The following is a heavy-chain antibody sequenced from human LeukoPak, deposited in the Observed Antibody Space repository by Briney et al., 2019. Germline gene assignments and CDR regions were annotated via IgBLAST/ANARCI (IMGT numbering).Heavy chain of an antibody. V-gene: IGHV4-4*09. CDR2: IYNSEIT. J-gene: IGHJ3*01. CDR3: ARGRSGVDPFDL. Sequence: PSETLSLTCTVPGGSISSYYWSWIRQPPGKGLEWIGYIYNSEITDYNPSLKSRLTMSVDTSKNQFSLQMTSMAAADTAVYYCARGRSGVDPFDLWGQGTMVTVSS. D-gene: IGHD3-3*01. CDR1: GGSISSYY.